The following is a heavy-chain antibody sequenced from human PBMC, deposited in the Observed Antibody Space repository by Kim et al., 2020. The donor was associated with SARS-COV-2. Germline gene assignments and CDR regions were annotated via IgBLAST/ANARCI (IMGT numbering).Heavy chain of an antibody. Sequence: ASVKVSCKASGYTFTSYYMHWVRQAPGQGLEWMGIINPSGGSTSYAQKFQGRVTMTRDTSTSTVYMELSSLRSEDTAVYYCARGLVVAATRDYYYGMDVWGQGTMVTVSS. CDR1: GYTFTSYY. V-gene: IGHV1-46*01. J-gene: IGHJ6*02. D-gene: IGHD2-15*01. CDR3: ARGLVVAATRDYYYGMDV. CDR2: INPSGGST.